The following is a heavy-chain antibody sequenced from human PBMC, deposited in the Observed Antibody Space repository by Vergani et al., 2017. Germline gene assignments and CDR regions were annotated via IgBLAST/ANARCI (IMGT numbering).Heavy chain of an antibody. CDR2: MNPNSGNT. CDR1: GGTFSSYA. CDR3: ARDLAYCGGDCYSNQH. D-gene: IGHD2-21*02. V-gene: IGHV1-8*02. J-gene: IGHJ1*01. Sequence: QVQLVQSGAEVKKPGSSVKVSCKASGGTFSSYAINWVRQATGQGLEWMGWMNPNSGNTGYAQKFQGRVTMTRNTSISTAYMELSSLRSDDTAVYYCARDLAYCGGDCYSNQHWGQGTLVTVSS.